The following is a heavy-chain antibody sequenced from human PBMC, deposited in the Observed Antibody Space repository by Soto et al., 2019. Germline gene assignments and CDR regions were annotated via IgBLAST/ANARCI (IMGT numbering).Heavy chain of an antibody. V-gene: IGHV1-8*01. CDR3: ARGKGRTNRRDFGY. Sequence: SVKVSCKTSGYTFTNYDISWVRQAIGQGLEWMGWMNPNSDNTGYAQKFQGRVTMTRNTSISTAYMELSSLRSEDTAVYYCARGKGRTNRRDFGYWGQGTLVTVSS. D-gene: IGHD3-10*01. CDR1: GYTFTNYD. J-gene: IGHJ4*02. CDR2: MNPNSDNT.